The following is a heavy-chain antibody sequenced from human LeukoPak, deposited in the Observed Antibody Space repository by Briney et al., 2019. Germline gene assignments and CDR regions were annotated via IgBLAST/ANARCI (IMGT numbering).Heavy chain of an antibody. D-gene: IGHD1-26*01. CDR2: IVPILDIT. J-gene: IGHJ4*02. CDR1: GDTFSRYA. Sequence: SVKVSCKASGDTFSRYAISWVRQAPGQGLEWMGRIVPILDITNFAQKFQGRVTITADKSTSTAYMELSSLRSDDTAVYYCARAHSGSYYLYYFDYWGQGTLVTVSS. V-gene: IGHV1-69*04. CDR3: ARAHSGSYYLYYFDY.